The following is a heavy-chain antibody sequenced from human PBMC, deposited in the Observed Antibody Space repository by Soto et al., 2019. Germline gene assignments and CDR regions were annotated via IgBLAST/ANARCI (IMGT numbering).Heavy chain of an antibody. J-gene: IGHJ5*02. CDR1: GGSISSSSYY. CDR3: ARLLSDILTNWFDP. V-gene: IGHV4-39*01. CDR2: IYYSGST. D-gene: IGHD3-9*01. Sequence: SETLSLTCTVSGGSISSSSYYWGWIRQPLGKGMEWIGSIYYSGSTYYKPSLKSRVTISVDTSKNQFSLKLSSVTAADLVVYYCARLLSDILTNWFDPWGQGTLVTVSS.